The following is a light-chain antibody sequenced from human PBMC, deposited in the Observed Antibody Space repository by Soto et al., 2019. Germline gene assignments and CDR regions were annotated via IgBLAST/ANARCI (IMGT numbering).Light chain of an antibody. CDR2: EGS. CDR1: SSDVGSYNL. J-gene: IGLJ2*01. Sequence: QSALTQPASVSGSPGQSITISCTGTSSDVGSYNLVSWYQQHPGKAPKLMIYEGSKHPSGVSNRFSGSKSGNTASLTISGLQAEDEADYYCCSYAGSSTSVVFGGGTKLTVL. CDR3: CSYAGSSTSVV. V-gene: IGLV2-23*01.